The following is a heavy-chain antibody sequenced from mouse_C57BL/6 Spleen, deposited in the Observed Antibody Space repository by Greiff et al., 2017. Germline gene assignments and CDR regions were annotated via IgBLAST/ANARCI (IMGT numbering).Heavy chain of an antibody. V-gene: IGHV1-80*01. Sequence: LVESGAELVKPGASVKISCKASGYAFSSYWMNWVKQRPGKGLEWIGQIYPGDGDTNYNGKFKGKATLTADKSSSTAYMQLSSLTSEDSAVYFCARWGSDWYFDVWGTGITVTVSS. J-gene: IGHJ1*03. CDR3: ARWGSDWYFDV. D-gene: IGHD1-1*01. CDR2: IYPGDGDT. CDR1: GYAFSSYW.